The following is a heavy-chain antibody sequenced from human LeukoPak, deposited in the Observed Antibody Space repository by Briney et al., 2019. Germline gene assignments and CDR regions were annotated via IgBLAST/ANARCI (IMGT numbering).Heavy chain of an antibody. V-gene: IGHV3-7*04. CDR3: ARGLRWSARYFDY. CDR1: GFTFSSYW. J-gene: IGHJ4*02. CDR2: IKQDGSEK. D-gene: IGHD4-23*01. Sequence: GGTLRLSCAASGFTFSSYWMSWVRQAPGKGLEWVANIKQDGSEKYYVDSVKGRFTISRDNAKNSLYLQMNSLRAEDTAVYYCARGLRWSARYFDYWGQGTLVTVSS.